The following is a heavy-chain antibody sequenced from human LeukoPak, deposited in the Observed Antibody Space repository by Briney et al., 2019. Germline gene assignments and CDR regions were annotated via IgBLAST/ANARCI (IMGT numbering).Heavy chain of an antibody. J-gene: IGHJ5*02. CDR2: IWYDGSNK. CDR3: ARDFQQLVGRGPSWFDP. Sequence: PGGSLRLSCAASGFTFSSYGMHWVRQAPGKGLEWVAVIWYDGSNKYYADSVKGRFTISRDNSKNTLYLQMNSLRAEDTAVYYCARDFQQLVGRGPSWFDPWGQGTLVPVSS. CDR1: GFTFSSYG. D-gene: IGHD6-13*01. V-gene: IGHV3-33*01.